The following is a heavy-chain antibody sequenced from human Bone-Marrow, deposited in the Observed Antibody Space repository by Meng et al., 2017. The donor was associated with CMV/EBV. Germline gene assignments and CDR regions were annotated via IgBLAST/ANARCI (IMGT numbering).Heavy chain of an antibody. V-gene: IGHV1-69*10. Sequence: KISCKASGGTFSSYAISWVRQAPGQGLEWMGGIIPILGIANYAQKFQGRVTITADKSTSTAYMELSSLRSEDTAVYYCARDYRDGEQLVRFSPFDYWGQGTLVTVSS. J-gene: IGHJ4*02. CDR2: IIPILGIA. CDR1: GGTFSSYA. CDR3: ARDYRDGEQLVRFSPFDY. D-gene: IGHD6-6*01.